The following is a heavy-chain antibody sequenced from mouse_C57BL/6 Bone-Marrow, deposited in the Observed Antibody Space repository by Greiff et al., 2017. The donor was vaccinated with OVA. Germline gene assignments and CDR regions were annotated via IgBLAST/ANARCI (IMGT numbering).Heavy chain of an antibody. Sequence: VQRVESGPGLVQPSQSLSITCTVSGFSLTSYGVHWVRQSPGKGLEWLGVIWSGGSTDYNAAFISRLSISKDNSKSQVFFKMNSLQADDTAIYYCSRNGYYSNSRYWYFDVWGTGTTVTVSS. D-gene: IGHD2-5*01. CDR1: GFSLTSYG. CDR2: IWSGGST. J-gene: IGHJ1*03. CDR3: SRNGYYSNSRYWYFDV. V-gene: IGHV2-2*01.